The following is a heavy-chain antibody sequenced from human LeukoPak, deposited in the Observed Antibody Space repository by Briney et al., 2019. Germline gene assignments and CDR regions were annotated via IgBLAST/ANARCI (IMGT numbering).Heavy chain of an antibody. D-gene: IGHD3-10*01. CDR2: INPSGGST. CDR3: ARDSEGTMVRGVLLKY. Sequence: ASVKVSCKASGYTFTSYYMHWVRQAPGQGLEWMGIINPSGGSTSYAQKFQGRVTMTRDTSTSTVYMELSSLRSEDTAVYYCARDSEGTMVRGVLLKYWGQGTLVTVSS. CDR1: GYTFTSYY. J-gene: IGHJ4*02. V-gene: IGHV1-46*01.